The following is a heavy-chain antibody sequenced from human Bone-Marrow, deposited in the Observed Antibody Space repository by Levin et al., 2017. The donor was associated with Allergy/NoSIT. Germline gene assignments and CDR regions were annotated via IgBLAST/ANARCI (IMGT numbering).Heavy chain of an antibody. Sequence: SGPTLVKPTQTLTLTCTFSGFSLSTRGMCVSWIRQPPGKALVLLALIDWDDDKYYSPSLRTRLTISKDTSKNQVVLTMTNVDPVDTATYYCARTHSSGWQDYWGQGTLVTVSS. CDR3: ARTHSSGWQDY. J-gene: IGHJ4*02. CDR2: IDWDDDK. D-gene: IGHD6-19*01. CDR1: GFSLSTRGMC. V-gene: IGHV2-70*01.